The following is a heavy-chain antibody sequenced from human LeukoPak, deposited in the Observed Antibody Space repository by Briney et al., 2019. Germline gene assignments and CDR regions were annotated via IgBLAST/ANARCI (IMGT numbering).Heavy chain of an antibody. J-gene: IGHJ3*01. D-gene: IGHD6-19*01. CDR3: AKRCVRGWSTDAFDF. V-gene: IGHV3-30*18. Sequence: GGSLRLSCAASGFTFSAYGMHWVRQAPGKGLEWVAVMSYDGSYKHYADSVKGRFTISRDNSKNTLYLQMNSLRAEDTAVYYCAKRCVRGWSTDAFDFWGQGTMVTVSS. CDR1: GFTFSAYG. CDR2: MSYDGSYK.